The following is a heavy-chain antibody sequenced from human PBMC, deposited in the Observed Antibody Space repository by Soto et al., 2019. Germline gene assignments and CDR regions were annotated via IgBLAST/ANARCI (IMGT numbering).Heavy chain of an antibody. J-gene: IGHJ4*02. Sequence: EVQLLESGGGLVQPGGSLRLSCAASGFTFSSYAMSWVRQAPGKGLEWVSAIRGSGISTYFADSVKGRFTISRDNSKNTLYLQMNSLRAEDTAVYYCAKEGEHSSGWANFDYWGQGTLVTVSS. CDR1: GFTFSSYA. CDR3: AKEGEHSSGWANFDY. D-gene: IGHD6-19*01. V-gene: IGHV3-23*01. CDR2: IRGSGIST.